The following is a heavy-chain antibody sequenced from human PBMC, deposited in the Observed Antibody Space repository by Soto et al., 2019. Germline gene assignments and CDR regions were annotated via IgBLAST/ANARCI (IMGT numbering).Heavy chain of an antibody. Sequence: SETLSLTCTVSGASISGFYWSWIRKSAGKGLGWIGRIYATGTTDYNPSLKSRVMMSVDTSKKQFSLKLRSVTAADTAVYYCVRDGTKTLRDWFDPWGQGISVTVSS. CDR2: IYATGTT. J-gene: IGHJ5*02. CDR3: VRDGTKTLRDWFDP. V-gene: IGHV4-4*07. D-gene: IGHD1-1*01. CDR1: GASISGFY.